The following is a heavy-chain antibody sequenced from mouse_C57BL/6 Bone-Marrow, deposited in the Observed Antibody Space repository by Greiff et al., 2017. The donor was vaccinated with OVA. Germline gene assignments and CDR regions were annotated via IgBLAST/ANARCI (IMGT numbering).Heavy chain of an antibody. CDR3: AEIGYYYGSSYWYFDV. J-gene: IGHJ1*03. CDR1: GYTFTGYW. V-gene: IGHV1-9*01. Sequence: QVQLQQSGAELMKPGASVKLSCKATGYTFTGYWIEWVKQRPGHGLEWIGEILPGSGSTNHNEKFKGKATFTADTSSNTAYMQLSSLTTEDSAIYYCAEIGYYYGSSYWYFDVWGTGTTVTVSS. D-gene: IGHD1-1*01. CDR2: ILPGSGST.